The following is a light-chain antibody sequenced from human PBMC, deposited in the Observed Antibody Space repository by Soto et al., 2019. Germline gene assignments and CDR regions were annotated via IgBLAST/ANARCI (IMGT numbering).Light chain of an antibody. CDR1: QGVSRK. V-gene: IGKV3-15*01. CDR3: QQYHTWPIT. CDR2: GAS. J-gene: IGKJ4*01. Sequence: DIGITDSPATPSVAPGERVTFSCRASQGVSRKLAWYQHKPGQAPRLLISGASTGATGIPARFSGSGSGTEFTLTISSLQSEDCAIYYCQQYHTWPITFGGGTKVDI.